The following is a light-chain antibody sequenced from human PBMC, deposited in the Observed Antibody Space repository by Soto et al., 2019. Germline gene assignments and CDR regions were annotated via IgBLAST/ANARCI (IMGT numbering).Light chain of an antibody. J-gene: IGKJ1*01. CDR2: KAS. CDR3: QHYNSYSEA. V-gene: IGKV1-5*03. Sequence: IQITPSPSTLSGSAGESVTITGRASQTISSWLAWYQQKPGKAPKLLIYKASTLKSGVPSRFSGSGSGTEFTLTISSLQTDDFATYYCQHYNSYSEAVGQGTKVDIK. CDR1: QTISSW.